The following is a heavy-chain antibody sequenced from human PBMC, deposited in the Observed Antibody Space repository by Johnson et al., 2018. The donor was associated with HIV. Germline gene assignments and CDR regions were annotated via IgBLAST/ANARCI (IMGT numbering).Heavy chain of an antibody. Sequence: VQLVESGGGLVQPGGSLRLSCAASGFTFSSYWMHWVRQAPGKGLEWVSYISGSGNSIYYADSVKGRFTISRDNAKNSLYLQMNSLRAEDTAVYYCARERRSTNTWYVRDAFVIWGQGTMVTGSS. V-gene: IGHV3-48*04. D-gene: IGHD2-2*01. J-gene: IGHJ3*02. CDR3: ARERRSTNTWYVRDAFVI. CDR2: ISGSGNSI. CDR1: GFTFSSYW.